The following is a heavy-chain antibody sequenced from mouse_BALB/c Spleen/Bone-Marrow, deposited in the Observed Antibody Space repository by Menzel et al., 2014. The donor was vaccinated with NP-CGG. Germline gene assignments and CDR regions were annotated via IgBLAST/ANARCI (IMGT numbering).Heavy chain of an antibody. V-gene: IGHV1-20*02. CDR2: INPYNGDT. Sequence: EVQLQESGPELVKPGASVKISCKASGYSFTGYFMNWVMQSHGKSLEWIGRINPYNGDTFYNQKFKGKATLTVDKSSSTAHMELRSPASEDSAVYYCARDYYDYYFDYWGQGTTLTVSS. J-gene: IGHJ2*01. D-gene: IGHD2-4*01. CDR1: GYSFTGYF. CDR3: ARDYYDYYFDY.